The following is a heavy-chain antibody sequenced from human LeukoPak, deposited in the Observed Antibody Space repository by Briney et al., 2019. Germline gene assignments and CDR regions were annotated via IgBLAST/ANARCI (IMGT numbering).Heavy chain of an antibody. CDR3: ARDGVATISLPDGY. CDR2: ISGSGGST. Sequence: PGGSLRLSCAASGFTFSSYAMSWVRQAPGKGLEWVSAISGSGGSTYYADSVKGRFTISRDNSKNTLYLQMNSLRAEDTAVYYCARDGVATISLPDGYWGQGTLVTVSS. D-gene: IGHD5-12*01. V-gene: IGHV3-23*01. J-gene: IGHJ4*02. CDR1: GFTFSSYA.